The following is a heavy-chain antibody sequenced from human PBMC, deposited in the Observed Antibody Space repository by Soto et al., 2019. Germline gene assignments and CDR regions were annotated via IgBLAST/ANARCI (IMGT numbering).Heavy chain of an antibody. CDR1: GGSFSGYY. V-gene: IGHV4-34*01. J-gene: IGHJ4*02. CDR2: INHSGST. D-gene: IGHD6-6*01. Sequence: QVQLQQWGAGLLKPSETLSLTCAVYGGSFSGYYWSWIRQPPGKGLEWIGEINHSGSTNYNPSLKRRVTISVDTSKNQFSLKLSSVTAADTAVYYCARGRIAARDYWGQGTLVTVSS. CDR3: ARGRIAARDY.